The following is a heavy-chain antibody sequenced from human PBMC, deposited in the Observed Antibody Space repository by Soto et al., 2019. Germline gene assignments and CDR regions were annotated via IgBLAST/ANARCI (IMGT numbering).Heavy chain of an antibody. V-gene: IGHV4-59*01. CDR1: GGSISSYY. J-gene: IGHJ5*02. D-gene: IGHD6-19*01. Sequence: TSETLSLTCTVSGGSISSYYWSWIRQPPGKGLEWIGYIYYSGSTNYNPSLKSRVTISVDTSKNQFSLKLSSVTAADTAVYYCARGRAVAAWFDPWGQGTLVTVS. CDR2: IYYSGST. CDR3: ARGRAVAAWFDP.